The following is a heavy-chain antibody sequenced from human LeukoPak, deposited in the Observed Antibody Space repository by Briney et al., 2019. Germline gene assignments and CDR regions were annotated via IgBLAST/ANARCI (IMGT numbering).Heavy chain of an antibody. D-gene: IGHD3-10*01. CDR1: GGSISSSSYY. Sequence: SPSETLSLTCTVSGGSISSSSYYWGWIRQPPGKGLEWIGSMYHSGTTSYNPSLKSRVTMSVDTSKNQFSLELSSVTAADTAVYYCARVLDYYGSGTRDFDCWGQGTLVTVSS. J-gene: IGHJ4*02. CDR2: MYHSGTT. CDR3: ARVLDYYGSGTRDFDC. V-gene: IGHV4-39*07.